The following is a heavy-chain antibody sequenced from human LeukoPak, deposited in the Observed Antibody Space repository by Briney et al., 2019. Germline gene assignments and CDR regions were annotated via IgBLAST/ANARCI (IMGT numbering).Heavy chain of an antibody. CDR1: GGSISSGGYY. V-gene: IGHV4-31*03. CDR2: IYYSGST. CDR3: ARGGCSSTSCYSDY. Sequence: SETLSLTCTVSGGSISSGGYYWSWIRQHPGKGLEWIGYIYYSGSTYYNPSLKSRVTISVDTSKNQFSLKLSFVTAADTAVYYCARGGCSSTSCYSDYWGQGTLVTVSS. J-gene: IGHJ4*02. D-gene: IGHD2-2*01.